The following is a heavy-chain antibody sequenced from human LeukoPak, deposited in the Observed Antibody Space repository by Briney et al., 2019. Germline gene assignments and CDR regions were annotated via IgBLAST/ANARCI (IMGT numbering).Heavy chain of an antibody. CDR1: GGTFSDYA. CDR3: ARDSNEADGYNLS. CDR2: INTNTGNP. J-gene: IGHJ5*02. V-gene: IGHV7-4-1*02. Sequence: ASVKVSCKASGGTFSDYALNWVRQAPGQGLEWMGWINTNTGNPTYAQGFTGRFVFSLDTSVSTAYLQISSLKAEDTAVYYCARDSNEADGYNLSWGQGTLVTVSS. D-gene: IGHD5-24*01.